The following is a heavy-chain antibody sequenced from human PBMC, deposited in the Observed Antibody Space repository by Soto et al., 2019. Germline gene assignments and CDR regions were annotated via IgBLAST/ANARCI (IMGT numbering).Heavy chain of an antibody. D-gene: IGHD3-22*01. CDR3: ARGHSSGQKDYGMDV. Sequence: SETLSLTCAVYGGSFSGYYWSWIRQPPGKGLEWIGEINHSGSTNYNPSLKSRVTISVDTSKNQFSLKLSSVTAADTAVYYCARGHSSGQKDYGMDVWGQGTTVTVSS. CDR2: INHSGST. CDR1: GGSFSGYY. J-gene: IGHJ6*02. V-gene: IGHV4-34*01.